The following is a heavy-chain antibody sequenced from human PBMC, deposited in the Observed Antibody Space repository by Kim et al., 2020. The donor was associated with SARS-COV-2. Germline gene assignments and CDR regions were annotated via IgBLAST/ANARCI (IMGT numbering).Heavy chain of an antibody. Sequence: GGSLRLSCAASGFTFSSYSMNWVRQAPGKGLEWVSSISSSSSYIYYADSVKGRFTISRDNAKNSLYLQMNSLRAEDTAVYYCARDSLWVGAMDYWGQGTLVTVSS. CDR1: GFTFSSYS. V-gene: IGHV3-21*01. CDR2: ISSSSSYI. CDR3: ARDSLWVGAMDY. J-gene: IGHJ4*02. D-gene: IGHD1-26*01.